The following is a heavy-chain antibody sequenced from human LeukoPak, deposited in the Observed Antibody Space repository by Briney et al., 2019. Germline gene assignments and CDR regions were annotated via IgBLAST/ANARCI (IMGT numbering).Heavy chain of an antibody. CDR1: GFTFSSYE. D-gene: IGHD3-22*01. CDR2: ISSSGSTI. CDR3: ARGHYYDLWHYFDY. Sequence: TGGSLRLSCAASGFTFSSYEMNWVRQAPGKGLEWVLYISSSGSTIYYADSVKGRFTISRDNAKNSLYLQMNSLRAEDTAVYYCARGHYYDLWHYFDYWGQGTLVTVSS. V-gene: IGHV3-48*03. J-gene: IGHJ4*02.